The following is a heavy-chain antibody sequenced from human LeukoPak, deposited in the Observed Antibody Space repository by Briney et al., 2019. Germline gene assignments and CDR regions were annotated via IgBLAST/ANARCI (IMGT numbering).Heavy chain of an antibody. CDR2: IYHSGST. CDR3: ASAWWVAGGYFDY. J-gene: IGHJ4*02. V-gene: IGHV4-38-2*01. CDR1: GYSISSGYY. D-gene: IGHD2-15*01. Sequence: SETLSLTCAVSGYSISSGYYWGWIRQPPGKGLEWIGSIYHSGSTYYNPSLKSRVTISVDTSKNQFSLKLSSVTAADTAVYYWASAWWVAGGYFDYWGQGTRVTVSS.